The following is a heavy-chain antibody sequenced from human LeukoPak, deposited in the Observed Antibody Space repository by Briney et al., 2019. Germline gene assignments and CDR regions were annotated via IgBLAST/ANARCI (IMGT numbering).Heavy chain of an antibody. Sequence: GASVKVSCKASGYTFTSYEINWVRQATGQGLEWMGWMNPNSGNTGYAQKFQGRVTMTRNTSISTAYMELSSLRSEDTAVYYCATTYSGYCSSTSCFDYWGQGTLVTVS. CDR1: GYTFTSYE. J-gene: IGHJ4*02. CDR3: ATTYSGYCSSTSCFDY. D-gene: IGHD2-2*01. V-gene: IGHV1-8*01. CDR2: MNPNSGNT.